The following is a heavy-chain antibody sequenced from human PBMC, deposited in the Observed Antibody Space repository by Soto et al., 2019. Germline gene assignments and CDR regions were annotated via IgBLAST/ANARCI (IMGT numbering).Heavy chain of an antibody. CDR1: GFSFSSYV. D-gene: IGHD3-22*01. J-gene: IGHJ4*01. CDR2: MTVSGDTT. Sequence: GGSLRLSCVASGFSFSSYVMSWVRQAPGMGLEWVAGMTVSGDTTRYADSVRGRFTISRDSSKNTLYLEMNTLRAGDTAIYYCPKGEPSGYYYFDFSGHGTMVTVSS. CDR3: PKGEPSGYYYFDF. V-gene: IGHV3-23*01.